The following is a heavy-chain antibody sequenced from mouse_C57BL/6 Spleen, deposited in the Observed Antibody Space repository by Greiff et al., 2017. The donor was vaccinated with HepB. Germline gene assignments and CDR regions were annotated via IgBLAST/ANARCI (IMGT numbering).Heavy chain of an antibody. CDR3: ARSFTTVVATYPFDY. CDR2: IDPSDSYT. D-gene: IGHD1-1*01. V-gene: IGHV1-69*01. Sequence: QVQLKQPGAELVMPGASVKLSCKASGYTFTSYWMHWVKQRPGQGLEWIGEIDPSDSYTNYNQKFKGKSTLTVDKSSSTAYMQLSSLTSEDSAVYYCARSFTTVVATYPFDYWGQGTTLTVSS. CDR1: GYTFTSYW. J-gene: IGHJ2*01.